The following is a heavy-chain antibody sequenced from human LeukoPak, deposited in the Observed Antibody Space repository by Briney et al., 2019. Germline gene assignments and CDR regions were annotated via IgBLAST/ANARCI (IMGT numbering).Heavy chain of an antibody. CDR1: GFTFSNYA. V-gene: IGHV3-23*01. CDR3: SKWGDYDVLTGYYDSDF. J-gene: IGHJ4*02. Sequence: GASLRLSCAASGFTFSNYAMSWVRQAPGKGLEWVSAIVGSGGSTYYADSVKGRFTISGDNSKNTLFLQMNSLRVEDTALYYCSKWGDYDVLTGYYDSDFWGQGTLVTVSS. CDR2: IVGSGGST. D-gene: IGHD3-9*01.